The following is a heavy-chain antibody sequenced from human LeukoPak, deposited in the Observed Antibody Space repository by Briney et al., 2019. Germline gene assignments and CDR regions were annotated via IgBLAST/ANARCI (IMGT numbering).Heavy chain of an antibody. V-gene: IGHV5-51*01. CDR2: IYPGDSDT. J-gene: IGHJ6*02. Sequence: PGESLKISCKGSGYTFTSYWIGWVRQMPGKGLEWMGIIYPGDSDTRYSPSLQGQVTISADKSISTAYLQWSSLKASDTAMYYCARLTFGESDYFYGMDVWGQGTTVSVSS. CDR3: ARLTFGESDYFYGMDV. CDR1: GYTFTSYW. D-gene: IGHD3-10*01.